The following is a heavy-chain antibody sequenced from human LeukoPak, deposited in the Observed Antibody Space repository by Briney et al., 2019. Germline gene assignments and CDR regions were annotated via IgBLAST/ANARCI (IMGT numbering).Heavy chain of an antibody. Sequence: GGSLRLSCAVSGFTFSSHWMSWVRQAPGKGLEWVANIKQDGSEKYYVDSVKGRFTISRDNAKNSLYLQMNSLRAEDTAVYYCARGGAYCGGDCYPYYFDYWGQGTLVTVSS. J-gene: IGHJ4*02. V-gene: IGHV3-7*02. CDR3: ARGGAYCGGDCYPYYFDY. CDR2: IKQDGSEK. D-gene: IGHD2-21*02. CDR1: GFTFSSHW.